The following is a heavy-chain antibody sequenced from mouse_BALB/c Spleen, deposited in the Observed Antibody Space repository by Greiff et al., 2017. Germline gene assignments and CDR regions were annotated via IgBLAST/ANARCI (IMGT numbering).Heavy chain of an antibody. CDR3: ARGGVKDYFDY. J-gene: IGHJ2*01. Sequence: EVQVVESGGGLVKPGGSLKLSCAASGFTFSDYYMYWVRQTPEKRLEWVATISDGGSYTYYPDSVKGRFTISRDNAKNNLYLQMSSLKSEDTAMYYCARGGVKDYFDYWGQGTTLTVSS. CDR2: ISDGGSYT. V-gene: IGHV5-4*02. D-gene: IGHD1-3*01. CDR1: GFTFSDYY.